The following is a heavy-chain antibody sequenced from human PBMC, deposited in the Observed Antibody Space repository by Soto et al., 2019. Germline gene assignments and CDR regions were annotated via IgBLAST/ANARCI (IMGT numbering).Heavy chain of an antibody. J-gene: IGHJ1*01. CDR2: IKQDGSEK. CDR3: ARDTRGNCSSTSCYVRYFQH. Sequence: PGGSLRLSCAASGFTFSSYWMSWVRQAPGKGLEWVANIKQDGSEKYYVDSVKGRFTISRDNAKNSLYLQMSSLRAEDTAVYYCARDTRGNCSSTSCYVRYFQHWGQGTLVTVSS. V-gene: IGHV3-7*01. CDR1: GFTFSSYW. D-gene: IGHD2-2*01.